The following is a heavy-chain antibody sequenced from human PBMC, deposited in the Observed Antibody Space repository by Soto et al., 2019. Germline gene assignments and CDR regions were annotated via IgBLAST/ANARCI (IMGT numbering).Heavy chain of an antibody. Sequence: QVQLVESGGGVVQPGRSLRLSCAASGFTFSSYGMHWVRQAPGKGLEWVAVISYDGSNKYYADSVKGRFTISRDNSKNTLYLQMNSVRAEDTDVYYCAKEGVGYCSGGSCYGAEYFQHWGQGTLVTVSS. V-gene: IGHV3-30*18. J-gene: IGHJ1*01. CDR2: ISYDGSNK. D-gene: IGHD2-15*01. CDR1: GFTFSSYG. CDR3: AKEGVGYCSGGSCYGAEYFQH.